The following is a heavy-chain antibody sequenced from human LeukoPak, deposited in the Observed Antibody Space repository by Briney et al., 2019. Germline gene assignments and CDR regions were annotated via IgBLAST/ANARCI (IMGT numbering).Heavy chain of an antibody. CDR2: ISSSSYI. J-gene: IGHJ4*02. Sequence: GGSLRLSCAASGFTFSSYSMNWVRQAPGKGLEWVSSISSSSYIYYADSVKGRFTISRDNAKNSLYLQMNSLRAEDTAVYYCAREYCSSTSCYIQSDYWGQGTLVTVSS. D-gene: IGHD2-2*02. CDR1: GFTFSSYS. CDR3: AREYCSSTSCYIQSDY. V-gene: IGHV3-21*01.